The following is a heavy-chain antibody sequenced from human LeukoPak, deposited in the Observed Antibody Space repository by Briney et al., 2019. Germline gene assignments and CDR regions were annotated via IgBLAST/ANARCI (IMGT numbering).Heavy chain of an antibody. V-gene: IGHV1-2*02. D-gene: IGHD3-10*01. J-gene: IGHJ4*02. CDR1: GYTFTGYY. CDR2: INPNSGGT. Sequence: ASVKVSCKASGYTFTGYYMHWVRQAPGQGLEWMGWINPNSGGTNYAQKFQGRVTMTRDTSISTAYMELSRLRSDDTAVYYCARGLSITMVLVVGDYWGQGTLVTVSS. CDR3: ARGLSITMVLVVGDY.